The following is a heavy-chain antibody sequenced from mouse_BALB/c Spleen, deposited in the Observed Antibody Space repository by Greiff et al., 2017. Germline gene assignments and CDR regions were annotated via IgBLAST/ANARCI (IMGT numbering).Heavy chain of an antibody. D-gene: IGHD2-4*01. CDR2: ISDGGSYT. CDR1: GFTFSDYY. CDR3: ARAGMITNYYAMDY. V-gene: IGHV5-4*02. Sequence: EVQLVESGGGLVKPGGSLKLSCAASGFTFSDYYMSWVRQTPEKRLEWVATISDGGSYTYYPDSVKGRFTISRDNAKNNLYLQMSSLKSEDTAMYYCARAGMITNYYAMDYWGQGTSVTVSS. J-gene: IGHJ4*01.